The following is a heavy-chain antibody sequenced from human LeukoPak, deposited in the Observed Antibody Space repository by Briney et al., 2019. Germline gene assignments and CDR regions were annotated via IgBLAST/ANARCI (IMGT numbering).Heavy chain of an antibody. Sequence: GGSLRLSCAASGFTFSNYDMNWVRQAPGKGLEWVPFINSGGSSTFYADSVKGRFTISRDNAKNSLYLQMNSLRAEDTAVYSCARDPMLDAVVVAVTQRWFDPWGQGALVTVSS. V-gene: IGHV3-48*04. CDR3: ARDPMLDAVVVAVTQRWFDP. D-gene: IGHD2-15*01. CDR2: INSGGSST. J-gene: IGHJ5*02. CDR1: GFTFSNYD.